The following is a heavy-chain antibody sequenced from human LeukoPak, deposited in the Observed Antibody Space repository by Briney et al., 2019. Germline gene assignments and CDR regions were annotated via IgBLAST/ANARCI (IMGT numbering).Heavy chain of an antibody. D-gene: IGHD4-17*01. CDR3: ARLTTVNYYFDY. CDR1: GGSISSSSYY. V-gene: IGHV4-39*01. Sequence: ASETLSLTCTVSGGSISSSSYYWGWIRQPPGKGLEWIGSIYYSGSTYYNPSLKSRVTISVDTSKNQFSLKLSSVTAADTAVYYCARLTTVNYYFDYWGQGTLVTVSS. CDR2: IYYSGST. J-gene: IGHJ4*02.